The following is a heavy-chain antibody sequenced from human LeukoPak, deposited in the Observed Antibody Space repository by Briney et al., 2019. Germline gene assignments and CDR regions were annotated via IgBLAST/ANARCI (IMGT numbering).Heavy chain of an antibody. CDR1: GFIVSHNY. CDR3: ARGPRYSFY. D-gene: IGHD6-13*01. CDR2: IYIDGTT. J-gene: IGHJ4*02. Sequence: PGGSLRLSCAASGFIVSHNYMTWVRQAPGKGLEWISVIYIDGTTYYADSVKGRFTISRDQAINTLYLQMNTLRDEDTAVYYCARGPRYSFYWGQGTLVSVSS. V-gene: IGHV3-53*01.